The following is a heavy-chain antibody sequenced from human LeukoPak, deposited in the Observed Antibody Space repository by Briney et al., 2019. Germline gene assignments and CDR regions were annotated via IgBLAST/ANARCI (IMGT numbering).Heavy chain of an antibody. Sequence: SETLSLTCTVSVGSISPSYWSWIRQPAGKGLEWIGRISPSGSTNYNPSLKSRVTMSVDTSNNQFSLRLSSVTAADTAVYYCAKDPRYPYYFDYWGQGTLVTVSS. J-gene: IGHJ4*02. CDR2: ISPSGST. D-gene: IGHD1-1*01. CDR1: VGSISPSY. V-gene: IGHV4-4*07. CDR3: AKDPRYPYYFDY.